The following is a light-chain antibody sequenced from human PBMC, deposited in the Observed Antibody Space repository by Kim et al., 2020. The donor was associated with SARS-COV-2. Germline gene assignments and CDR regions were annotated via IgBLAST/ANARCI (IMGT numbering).Light chain of an antibody. CDR1: RSIDSD. J-gene: IGKJ4*01. V-gene: IGKV3-11*01. CDR2: AAS. Sequence: PVDGAALSCGAGRSIDSDLAWYQQGPGQAAGLRVNAASNRATGVPERFSGSGSGTDFTPTISSLEPEDFSTYYCQQRDSWPRAVTFGGGSKV. CDR3: QQRDSWPRAVT.